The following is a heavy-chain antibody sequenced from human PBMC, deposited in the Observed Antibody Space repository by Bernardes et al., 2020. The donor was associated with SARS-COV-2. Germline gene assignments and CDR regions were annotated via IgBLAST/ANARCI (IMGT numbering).Heavy chain of an antibody. D-gene: IGHD3-22*01. CDR1: GGSISSYY. V-gene: IGHV4-59*08. CDR2: IYYSGST. Sequence: LSLTCTFSGGSISSYYWSWIRQPPGKGLEWIGYIYYSGSTNYNPSLKSRVTISVDTSKNQFSLKLSSVTAADTAVYYCARRWHSYYYDSSGYYFDYWGQGTLVTVSS. J-gene: IGHJ4*02. CDR3: ARRWHSYYYDSSGYYFDY.